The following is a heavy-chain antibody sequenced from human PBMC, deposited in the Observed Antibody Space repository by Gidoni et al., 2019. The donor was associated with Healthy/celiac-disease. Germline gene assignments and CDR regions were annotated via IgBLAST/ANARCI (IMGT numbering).Heavy chain of an antibody. Sequence: EVQLVESGGGLVKPGGSLRLSCAASGFTFSRYSMNWVLQAPGKGLEWVSSISSSSSYIYYADSVKGRFTISRDNAKNSLYLQMNSLRAEDTAVYYCARGYYGDYGRGYYYGMDVWGQGTTVTVSS. J-gene: IGHJ6*02. CDR2: ISSSSSYI. V-gene: IGHV3-21*01. CDR3: ARGYYGDYGRGYYYGMDV. D-gene: IGHD4-17*01. CDR1: GFTFSRYS.